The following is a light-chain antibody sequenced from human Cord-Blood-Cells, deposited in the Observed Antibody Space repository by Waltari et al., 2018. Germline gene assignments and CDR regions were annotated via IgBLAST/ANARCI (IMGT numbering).Light chain of an antibody. J-gene: IGLJ3*02. Sequence: SYELTPPPSVSVSTGQTARITCSGDALPKQYAYWYQQKPGQAPVLVIYKDSERPSGIPERFSGSSSGTTVTLTISGVQAEDEADYYCQSADSSGTWVFGGGTKLTVL. CDR1: ALPKQY. CDR2: KDS. V-gene: IGLV3-25*03. CDR3: QSADSSGTWV.